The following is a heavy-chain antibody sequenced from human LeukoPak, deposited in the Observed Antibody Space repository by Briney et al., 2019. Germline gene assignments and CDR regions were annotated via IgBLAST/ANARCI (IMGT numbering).Heavy chain of an antibody. D-gene: IGHD6-13*01. CDR1: GFTFSSYA. Sequence: PGGSLRLSCAASGFTFSSYAMSWVRQAPGKGLEWVSAISGSGGSTYYADSVKGRFTISRDSSKNTLYLQMNSLRAEDTAVYYCAKDRDSSSWYSYWGQGTLVTVSS. CDR2: ISGSGGST. V-gene: IGHV3-23*01. CDR3: AKDRDSSSWYSY. J-gene: IGHJ4*02.